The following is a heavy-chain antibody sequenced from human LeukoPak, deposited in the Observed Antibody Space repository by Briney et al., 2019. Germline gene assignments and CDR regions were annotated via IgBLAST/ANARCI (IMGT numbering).Heavy chain of an antibody. CDR3: ARGTWIQLWSIDY. CDR2: INHSGST. D-gene: IGHD5-18*01. J-gene: IGHJ4*02. Sequence: SETLSLTCAVYGGSFSGYYWSWIRQPPGKGLEWIGEINHSGSTNYNPSLKSRVTISVDTSKNQFSLKLSSVTAADTAVYYCARGTWIQLWSIDYWGRGTLVTVSS. CDR1: GGSFSGYY. V-gene: IGHV4-34*01.